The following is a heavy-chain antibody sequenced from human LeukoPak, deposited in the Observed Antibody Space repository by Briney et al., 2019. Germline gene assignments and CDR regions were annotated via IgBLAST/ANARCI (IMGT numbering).Heavy chain of an antibody. D-gene: IGHD1-26*01. Sequence: VASVKVSCKAPGYTFTSYAMNWVRQAPGQGLEWMGWINTNTGNPTYAQGFTGRFVFSLDTSVSTAYLQISSLKAEDTAVYYCARDLVVSGSYPVDYWGQGTLVTVSS. V-gene: IGHV7-4-1*02. CDR2: INTNTGNP. CDR1: GYTFTSYA. J-gene: IGHJ4*02. CDR3: ARDLVVSGSYPVDY.